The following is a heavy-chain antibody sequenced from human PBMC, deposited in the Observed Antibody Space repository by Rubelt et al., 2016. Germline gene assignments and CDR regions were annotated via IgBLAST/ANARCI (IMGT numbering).Heavy chain of an antibody. CDR1: GFTFSSYA. J-gene: IGHJ6*02. Sequence: GGGLVQPGGSLRLSCAASGFTFSSYAMSWVRQAPGKGLEWVSAISGSGGSTYYADSVKGRFTISRDNSKNTLYLQMNSLRAEDTAVYYCAKEGWYSSGWYSDYYYYYGMDVWGQGTTVTVSS. D-gene: IGHD6-19*01. CDR2: ISGSGGST. V-gene: IGHV3-23*01. CDR3: AKEGWYSSGWYSDYYYYYGMDV.